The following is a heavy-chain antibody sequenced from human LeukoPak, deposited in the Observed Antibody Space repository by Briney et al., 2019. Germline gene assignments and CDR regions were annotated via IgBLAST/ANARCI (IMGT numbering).Heavy chain of an antibody. CDR1: GFTFSNFW. D-gene: IGHD2-2*01. V-gene: IGHV3-7*04. Sequence: GGSLSLSCAASGFTFSNFWMSWVRQAPGKGLEWVANIKQDGSEKYYVDSVKGRFTISRDNAKNSLYLQMNSLRAEDTAVCYCARGIVVVPAAHDYWGQGTLVTVSS. CDR3: ARGIVVVPAAHDY. CDR2: IKQDGSEK. J-gene: IGHJ4*02.